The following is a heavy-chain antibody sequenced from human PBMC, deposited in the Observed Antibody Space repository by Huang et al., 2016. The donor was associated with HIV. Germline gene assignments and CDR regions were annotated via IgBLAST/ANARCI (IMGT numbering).Heavy chain of an antibody. D-gene: IGHD3-3*01. CDR2: SIPIFGTA. V-gene: IGHV1-69*01. Sequence: QLQLVQSGAEVQKPGSSVKVSCKASGVTFSSYAISWVRPAPGQGLEWMGGSIPIFGTANLAQKFQGRVTITADESTSTDYMELSSLRSEDTTVYYCARENRTNYFDCWGQGTLVTVSS. CDR1: GVTFSSYA. CDR3: ARENRTNYFDC. J-gene: IGHJ4*02.